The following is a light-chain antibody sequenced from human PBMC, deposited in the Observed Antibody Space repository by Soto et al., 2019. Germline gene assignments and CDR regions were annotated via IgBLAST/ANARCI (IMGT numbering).Light chain of an antibody. CDR2: DAT. V-gene: IGKV1-5*01. CDR1: QIIARW. CDR3: LQYNTFPHG. J-gene: IGKJ2*03. Sequence: DIQMTQSPSTLSASIGDSVTLTCRASQIIARWLAWYQQKPGKAPNLVIYDATKLQSGVPSRFSATASGAEFTLTISGLQAEDFATYYCLQYNTFPHGFGQGTRLEI.